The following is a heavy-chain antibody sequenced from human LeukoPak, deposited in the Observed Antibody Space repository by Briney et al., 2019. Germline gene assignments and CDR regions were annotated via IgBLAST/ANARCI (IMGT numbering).Heavy chain of an antibody. Sequence: SETLSLTCTVSGGSISSYYWSWIRQPPGKGLEWIGYIYYSGSTNYNPSLKSRVTISVDTSKNQFSLKLSSVTAADTAVYYCARSDSGYFGYWGQGTLVTVSS. J-gene: IGHJ4*02. V-gene: IGHV4-59*01. CDR2: IYYSGST. CDR1: GGSISSYY. CDR3: ARSDSGYFGY. D-gene: IGHD3-22*01.